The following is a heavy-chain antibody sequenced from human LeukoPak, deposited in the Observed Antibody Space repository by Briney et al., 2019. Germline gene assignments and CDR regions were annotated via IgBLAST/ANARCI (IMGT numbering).Heavy chain of an antibody. D-gene: IGHD3-10*01. CDR1: VGSISSYY. CDR2: IYTSGST. J-gene: IGHJ5*02. CDR3: ARAGILWFGENWFDP. V-gene: IGHV4-4*07. Sequence: PSETLSLTCTVYVGSISSYYWSWIRQPAGKGLEWIGRIYTSGSTNYNPSLKSRVTISVDKSKNQFSLKLSSVTAADTAVYYCARAGILWFGENWFDPWGQGTLVTVSS.